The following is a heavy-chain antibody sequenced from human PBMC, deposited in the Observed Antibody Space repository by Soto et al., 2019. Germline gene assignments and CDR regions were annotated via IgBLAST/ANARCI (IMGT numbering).Heavy chain of an antibody. CDR2: INHSGST. CDR3: ARGLIAAAHYGMDV. V-gene: IGHV4-34*01. CDR1: GGSFSGYY. D-gene: IGHD6-13*01. Sequence: LVILSLPCGVYGGSFSGYYWSWISKPPGKGLEWIGEINHSGSTNYNPSLKSRVTISVDTSKNQFSLKLSSVTAADTAVYYCARGLIAAAHYGMDVWGQGTTVTVSS. J-gene: IGHJ6*02.